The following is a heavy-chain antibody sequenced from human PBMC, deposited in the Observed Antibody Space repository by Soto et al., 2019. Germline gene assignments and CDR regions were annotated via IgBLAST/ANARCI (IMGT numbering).Heavy chain of an antibody. CDR3: AHCPGQWLVPPFDY. CDR1: GFSLSTSGVG. J-gene: IGHJ4*02. Sequence: QITLKESGPTLVKPTQTLTLTCTFSGFSLSTSGVGVGWIRQPPGKALEWLALIYGDEDRRYSPSLKSRLTITKDTSKNQVVLTMTNMDPVDTATYFCAHCPGQWLVPPFDYWGQGTLVTVSS. D-gene: IGHD6-19*01. CDR2: IYGDEDR. V-gene: IGHV2-5*02.